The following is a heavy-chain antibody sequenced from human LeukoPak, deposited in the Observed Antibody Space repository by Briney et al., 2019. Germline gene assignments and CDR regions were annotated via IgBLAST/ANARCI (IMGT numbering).Heavy chain of an antibody. CDR3: AKAEGYDILTGLDY. J-gene: IGHJ4*02. CDR2: IGASGGST. CDR1: GFTFSMYG. V-gene: IGHV3-23*01. D-gene: IGHD3-9*01. Sequence: GGSLRLSCAVSGFTFSMYGMSWVRQAPGKGLEWVSGIGASGGSTYYADSVKGRFTISRDNSKNTLYLQMNSLRTEDTAVYYCAKAEGYDILTGLDYWGQGTLVTVSS.